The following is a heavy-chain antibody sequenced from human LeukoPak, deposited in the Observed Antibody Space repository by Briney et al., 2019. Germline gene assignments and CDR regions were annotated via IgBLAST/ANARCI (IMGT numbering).Heavy chain of an antibody. Sequence: GESLKISCKGSGYSFTSYWIGWVRQMPGKGLEWMGIIYPGDSDTRYSPSFQGQVTISADKSISTAYLQWSSLKASDTAMYYCARHGDTYYYGSGSYYNAPFGPWGQGTLVTVSS. CDR3: ARHGDTYYYGSGSYYNAPFGP. D-gene: IGHD3-10*01. V-gene: IGHV5-51*01. J-gene: IGHJ5*02. CDR2: IYPGDSDT. CDR1: GYSFTSYW.